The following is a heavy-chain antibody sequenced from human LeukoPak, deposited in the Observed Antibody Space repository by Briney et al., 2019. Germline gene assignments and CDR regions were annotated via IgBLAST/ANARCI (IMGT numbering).Heavy chain of an antibody. V-gene: IGHV1-46*01. CDR2: INPSGGST. Sequence: ASVKVSCKASGYTFTGYYMHWVRQAPGQGLGWMGLINPSGGSTSYAEKFQGRVIMTRDMSTTTDYMSSLRSEDTAVYYCARDNSIGGRGWWFDPWGQGTLVTVSS. CDR1: GYTFTGYY. J-gene: IGHJ5*02. CDR3: ARDNSIGGRGWWFDP. D-gene: IGHD4-23*01.